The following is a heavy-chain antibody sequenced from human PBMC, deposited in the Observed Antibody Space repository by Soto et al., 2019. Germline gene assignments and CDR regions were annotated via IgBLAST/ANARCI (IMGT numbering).Heavy chain of an antibody. D-gene: IGHD7-27*01. CDR2: LYYIGSA. CDR3: NRQTNGGYPPPEFDH. Sequence: SETLSLTCSVSGVSVSSPSFYWAWVRQSPGKGLEWIGSLYYIGSAYYSPSLKSRITISADSSRNQFSLKLASVTAADTGLYFCNRQTNGGYPPPEFDHWGQGALVTVSS. V-gene: IGHV4-39*01. CDR1: GVSVSSPSFY. J-gene: IGHJ4*02.